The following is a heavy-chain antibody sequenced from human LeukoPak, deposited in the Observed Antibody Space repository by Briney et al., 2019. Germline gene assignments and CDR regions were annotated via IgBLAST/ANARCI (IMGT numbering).Heavy chain of an antibody. V-gene: IGHV4-59*01. J-gene: IGHJ6*03. CDR1: GGSISSYY. Sequence: SETLSLTCTVSGGSISSYYWSWIRQPPGKGLEWIGYIFYTGSTNYNPSLQSRVTMLLDTSKNQFSLKLRSVTAADTAVYYCARDLGVTYGDYGYYYYYMDVWGKGTTVTISS. D-gene: IGHD4-17*01. CDR2: IFYTGST. CDR3: ARDLGVTYGDYGYYYYYMDV.